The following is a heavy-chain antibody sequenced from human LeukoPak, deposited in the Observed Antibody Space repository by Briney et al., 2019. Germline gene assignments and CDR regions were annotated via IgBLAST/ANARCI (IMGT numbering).Heavy chain of an antibody. D-gene: IGHD5-18*01. Sequence: GGSLRLSCAASGFTFSSYEMDWVRQAPGKGLEWVSYISSSGSTKYYADSVKGRFTISRDNSKNTLYLQMNSLRAEDTAVYYCARDQFGYNKPIDNWGQGTLVTVSS. CDR2: ISSSGSTK. J-gene: IGHJ4*02. CDR3: ARDQFGYNKPIDN. V-gene: IGHV3-48*03. CDR1: GFTFSSYE.